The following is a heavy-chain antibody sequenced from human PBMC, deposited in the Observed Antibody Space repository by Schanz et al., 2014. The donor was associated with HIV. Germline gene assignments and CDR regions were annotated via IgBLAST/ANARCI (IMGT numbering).Heavy chain of an antibody. V-gene: IGHV1-46*01. J-gene: IGHJ6*02. D-gene: IGHD3-3*01. CDR3: AXDRGPMIFGVINPSYGXXV. Sequence: QVQLVQSGAEVKKPGASVKVSCKASGYTXTSQYMHWVRQXPGQGLXXXGLINPXXXSTSNAQKXXXXXXMXXDTSTSTVYMQLSSLTSDDTAVYQCAXDRGPMIFGVINPSYGXXVWGQGTTXXVSS. CDR2: INPXXXST. CDR1: GYTXTSQY.